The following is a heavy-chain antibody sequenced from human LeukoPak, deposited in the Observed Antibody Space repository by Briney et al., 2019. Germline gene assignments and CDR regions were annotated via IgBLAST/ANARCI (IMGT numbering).Heavy chain of an antibody. CDR2: ISSSGGGT. CDR3: AKAPLAYCSGGSCYPLDY. J-gene: IGHJ4*02. V-gene: IGHV3-23*01. Sequence: PGGSLRLSCAASGFTFSNYAMSWVRQAPGKGLEWVSAISSSGGGTYYADSVKGRFTISRDNSKNTLSLQMNSLTAEDTAVYYCAKAPLAYCSGGSCYPLDYWGQGTLVTVSS. D-gene: IGHD2-15*01. CDR1: GFTFSNYA.